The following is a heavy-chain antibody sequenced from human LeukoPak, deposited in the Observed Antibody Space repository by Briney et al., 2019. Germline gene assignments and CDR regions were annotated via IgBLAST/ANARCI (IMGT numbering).Heavy chain of an antibody. CDR3: ATNPHSGSWG. V-gene: IGHV3-48*02. CDR1: GLTFSDNG. Sequence: GGSLRLSCAASGLTFSDNGVSWVRQAPGKGLECVSYISGDSRTIYYADSVKGRFTISRVNAKNSLYLQMNSLRDEDTAVYYCATNPHSGSWGWGQGTMVTVSS. D-gene: IGHD1-26*01. CDR2: ISGDSRTI. J-gene: IGHJ3*01.